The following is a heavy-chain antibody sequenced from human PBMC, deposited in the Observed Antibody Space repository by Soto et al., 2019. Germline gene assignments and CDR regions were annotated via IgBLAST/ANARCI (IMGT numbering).Heavy chain of an antibody. CDR2: TYYRSRWYN. J-gene: IGHJ6*03. D-gene: IGHD1-7*01. CDR1: GGSVSSNSAA. Sequence: QTLSLTCASSGGSVSSNSAAWNWIRQSPSRGLEWLARTYYRSRWYNDYAVSVRSRITVNPDTSKNQFSLQLTSVTPEDTAVYYCAGTTSHQWYYMDVWGKGTTVTVSS. V-gene: IGHV6-1*01. CDR3: AGTTSHQWYYMDV.